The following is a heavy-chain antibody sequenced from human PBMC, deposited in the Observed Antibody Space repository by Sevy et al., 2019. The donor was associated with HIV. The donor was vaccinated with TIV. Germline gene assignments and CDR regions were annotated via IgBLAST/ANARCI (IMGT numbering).Heavy chain of an antibody. CDR1: GFTFSNHA. CDR3: ARDCSSASCLWGMDV. J-gene: IGHJ6*02. Sequence: GGSLRLSCEASGFTFSNHAMHWVRQGPGKGPEWVAFIRNDGSNEYYADSVKGRFTISRDNSKNTLYLQMHSLRAEDTAVYYCARDCSSASCLWGMDVWGQGTTVTVSS. V-gene: IGHV3-30*02. CDR2: IRNDGSNE. D-gene: IGHD2-2*01.